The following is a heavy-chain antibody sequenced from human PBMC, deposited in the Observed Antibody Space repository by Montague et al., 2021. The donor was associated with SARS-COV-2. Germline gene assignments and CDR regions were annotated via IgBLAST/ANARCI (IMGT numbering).Heavy chain of an antibody. D-gene: IGHD3-10*01. V-gene: IGHV4-4*02. CDR2: IYHSGST. Sequence: SETLSLTCAVSGGSIGDNNWWTWVRQSPGKGPEWVGEIYHSGSTYYNPSLKSRVTISVDTSKNQFSLKLSSVTAADTAVYYCARVPVLLWFGERGYWFDPWGQGTLVTVSS. J-gene: IGHJ5*02. CDR3: ARVPVLLWFGERGYWFDP. CDR1: GGSIGDNNW.